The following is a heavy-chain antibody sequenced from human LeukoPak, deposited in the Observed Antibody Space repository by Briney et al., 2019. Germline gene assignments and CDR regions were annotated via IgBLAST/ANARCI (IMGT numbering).Heavy chain of an antibody. V-gene: IGHV3-74*01. J-gene: IGHJ4*02. CDR3: ARGRPHGNDY. CDR1: GFTFSTYS. D-gene: IGHD4-23*01. CDR2: IASDGSST. Sequence: GGSLRLSCAASGFTFSTYSMNWVRQAPGKGLVWVSRIASDGSSTTYADSVKGRFSISRDNAKNTLYLQMNSLRVEDTAVYYCARGRPHGNDYWGQGTLVTVSS.